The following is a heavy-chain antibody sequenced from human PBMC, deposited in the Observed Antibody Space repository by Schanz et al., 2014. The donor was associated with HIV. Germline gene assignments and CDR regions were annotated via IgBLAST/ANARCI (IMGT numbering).Heavy chain of an antibody. CDR3: ARRDYGDYYYYYGMDV. CDR2: KSYDGRNK. D-gene: IGHD4-17*01. J-gene: IGHJ6*02. CDR1: AFTFRSYA. Sequence: QVQLVESGGGVGQPGRSLRLSCAASAFTFRSYALHWVRQAPGKGLDWEAGKSYDGRNKYYADSVKGRFTISRDNSKNTLYLQMNSLRAEDTAVYYCARRDYGDYYYYYGMDVWGQGTTVTVSS. V-gene: IGHV3-30*04.